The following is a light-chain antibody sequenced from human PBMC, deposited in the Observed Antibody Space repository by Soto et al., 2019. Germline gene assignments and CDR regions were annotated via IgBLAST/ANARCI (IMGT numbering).Light chain of an antibody. J-gene: IGLJ2*01. CDR3: ISYAGSNNLV. Sequence: QSALTQPPSASGSPGQSVTISCTGTSSDVGGYNYVSWYQLHPGKAPKLVIYEVSKRPSGVPDRFSGSKSGNTASLTVSGLQAEDEADYYCISYAGSNNLVFGGGTQLTVL. CDR2: EVS. V-gene: IGLV2-8*01. CDR1: SSDVGGYNY.